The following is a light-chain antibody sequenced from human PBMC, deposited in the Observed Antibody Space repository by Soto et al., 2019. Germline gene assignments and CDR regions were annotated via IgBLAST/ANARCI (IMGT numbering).Light chain of an antibody. V-gene: IGKV1-33*01. CDR2: DAS. CDR1: HDINNY. CDR3: QQYGNLQWT. Sequence: DIQMTQSPSSLSASVGDRLTITCQASHDINNYLNWYQKKPGKAPKLLIYDASNLETVVPSRFSGGGSGTDFTFTISSLQPEDSATYYCQQYGNLQWTFGQGTKVELK. J-gene: IGKJ1*01.